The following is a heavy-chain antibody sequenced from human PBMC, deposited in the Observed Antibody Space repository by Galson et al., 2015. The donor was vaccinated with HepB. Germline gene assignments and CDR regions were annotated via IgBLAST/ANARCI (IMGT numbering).Heavy chain of an antibody. CDR2: INWDGEST. D-gene: IGHD3-10*01. CDR3: ARVAYREYAAFDY. CDR1: GFRFDDYG. Sequence: SLRLSCAASGFRFDDYGMSWVRHVPGKGLEWVSGINWDGESTGYADSMKGRITISRDNAKNSLYLQMTSLRAEDTAFYYCARVAYREYAAFDYWGQGAVVTVSS. V-gene: IGHV3-20*04. J-gene: IGHJ4*02.